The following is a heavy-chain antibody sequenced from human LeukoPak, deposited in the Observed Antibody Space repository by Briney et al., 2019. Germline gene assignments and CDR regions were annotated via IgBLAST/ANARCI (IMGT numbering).Heavy chain of an antibody. CDR2: IIPILGIA. CDR3: ASGGGYSYGYIYYYYGMDV. Sequence: GASVKVSCKASGGTFSSYTISWVRQAPGQGLEWMGRIIPILGIANYAQKFQGRVTITADKSTSTAYMELSSLRSEDTAVYYCASGGGYSYGYIYYYYGMDVWGHGTTVTVSS. D-gene: IGHD5-18*01. V-gene: IGHV1-69*02. CDR1: GGTFSSYT. J-gene: IGHJ6*02.